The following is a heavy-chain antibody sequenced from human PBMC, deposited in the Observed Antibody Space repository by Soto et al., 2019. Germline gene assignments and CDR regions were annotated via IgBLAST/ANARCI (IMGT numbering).Heavy chain of an antibody. CDR2: LIPILGIA. CDR1: GGTFSSYT. Sequence: QVQLVQSGAEVKKPGSSVKVSCKASGGTFSSYTISWVRQAPGQGLEWMGRLIPILGIANYAQKVQGRVTITEDESTRTAYMELGGLRSEDRAVYYCASLMSSGYYYGMDVWAQGTTVTVSS. J-gene: IGHJ6*02. D-gene: IGHD3-10*01. V-gene: IGHV1-69*02. CDR3: ASLMSSGYYYGMDV.